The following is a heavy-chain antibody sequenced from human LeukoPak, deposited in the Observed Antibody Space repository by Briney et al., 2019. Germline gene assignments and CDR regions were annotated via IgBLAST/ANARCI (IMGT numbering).Heavy chain of an antibody. CDR3: AKGSSWAD. V-gene: IGHV3-30*18. D-gene: IGHD6-13*01. Sequence: PGRSLRLSCAAPGFTFSSYGMHWVRQAPGKGLEWVAVISYDGSNKYYADSVKGRFTISRDNSKNTLYLQMNSLRVEYTAVYYCAKGSSWADWGQGTLVTVSS. J-gene: IGHJ4*02. CDR2: ISYDGSNK. CDR1: GFTFSSYG.